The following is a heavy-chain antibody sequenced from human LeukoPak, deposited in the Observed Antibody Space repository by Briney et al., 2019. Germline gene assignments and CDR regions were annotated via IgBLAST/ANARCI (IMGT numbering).Heavy chain of an antibody. V-gene: IGHV4-39*01. CDR1: GGSVSSSFYY. CDR3: ANAASYSVDY. J-gene: IGHJ4*02. Sequence: SETLSLTCTVSGGSVSSSFYYWGWIRPPPGKGLEWIGSMYFRRSTHYNPSLKSRVTISVDTSKNQFSLTLTSVTAADTAVYYCANAASYSVDYWGQGTLVTVSS. CDR2: MYFRRST. D-gene: IGHD1-26*01.